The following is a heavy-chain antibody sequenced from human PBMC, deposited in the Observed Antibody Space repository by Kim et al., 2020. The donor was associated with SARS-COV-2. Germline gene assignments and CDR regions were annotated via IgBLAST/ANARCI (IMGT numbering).Heavy chain of an antibody. CDR3: ARSGGYSYYGMDI. CDR1: GFSISRNY. CDR2: IYSGGST. V-gene: IGHV3-53*01. Sequence: GGSLRLSCAASGFSISRNYMNWVRQAPGEGLEWVSVIYSGGSTLYADSVKGRFTVSRDISKSTVYLQMNSLRADDTAVYHCARSGGYSYYGMDIWGQGTTVTVSS. J-gene: IGHJ6*02. D-gene: IGHD5-12*01.